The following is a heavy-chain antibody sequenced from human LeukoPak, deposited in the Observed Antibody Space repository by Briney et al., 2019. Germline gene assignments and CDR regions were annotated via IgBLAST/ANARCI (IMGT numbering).Heavy chain of an antibody. CDR1: ADSISSYY. CDR2: IYYSGST. Sequence: PSETLSLTCTVSADSISSYYWSWIRQPPGKGLEWIGYIYYSGSTNYNPSLKSRVTISVDTSKNQFSLKLSSVTAADTAVYYCARALYCTNGVCEGFDYWGQGTLVTVSS. V-gene: IGHV4-59*01. CDR3: ARALYCTNGVCEGFDY. J-gene: IGHJ4*02. D-gene: IGHD2-8*01.